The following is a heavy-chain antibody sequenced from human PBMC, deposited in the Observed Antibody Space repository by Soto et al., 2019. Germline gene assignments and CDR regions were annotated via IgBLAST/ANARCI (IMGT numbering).Heavy chain of an antibody. D-gene: IGHD3-10*01. V-gene: IGHV1-18*01. CDR1: GYMFISYG. J-gene: IGHJ4*02. CDR2: IRPYNGDT. CDR3: VRDLDGSGSYYTDY. Sequence: GPSVKVSCKASGYMFISYGINWVRQAPGQGLEWMGWIRPYNGDTKYAQNLQGRVTMTTDTSTSTAYMEMRSLRSDDTAVYYCVRDLDGSGSYYTDYWGPGTLVTV.